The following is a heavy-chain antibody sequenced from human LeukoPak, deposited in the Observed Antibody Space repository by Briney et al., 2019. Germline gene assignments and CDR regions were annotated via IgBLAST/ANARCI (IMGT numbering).Heavy chain of an antibody. D-gene: IGHD6-13*01. CDR2: ISYDGSNK. V-gene: IGHV3-30*04. J-gene: IGHJ3*02. CDR1: GFTFSSYA. Sequence: PGGSLRLSCAASGFTFSSYAMHWVRQAPGKGLEWVAVISYDGSNKYYADSVKGRFTISRDNSKNTLYLQMNSLRAEDTAVYYCAKGVTESSWHDAFDIWGQGTMVTVSS. CDR3: AKGVTESSWHDAFDI.